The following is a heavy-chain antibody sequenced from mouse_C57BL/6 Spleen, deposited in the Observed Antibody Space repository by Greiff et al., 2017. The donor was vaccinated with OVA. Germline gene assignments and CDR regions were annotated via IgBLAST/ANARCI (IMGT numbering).Heavy chain of an antibody. CDR3: ARKGGTPLDY. J-gene: IGHJ2*01. CDR1: GYAFRSYW. D-gene: IGHD2-14*01. V-gene: IGHV1-80*01. CDR2: IYPGDGDT. Sequence: VKLMESGAELVKPGASVKISCKASGYAFRSYWMNWVKQRPGKGLEWIGQIYPGDGDTNYNGKFKGKATLTADKSSSTAYMQLSSLTSEDSAVYFCARKGGTPLDYWGQGTTLTVSS.